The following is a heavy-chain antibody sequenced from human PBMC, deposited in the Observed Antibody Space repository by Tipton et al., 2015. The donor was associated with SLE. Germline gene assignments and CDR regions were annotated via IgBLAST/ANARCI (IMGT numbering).Heavy chain of an antibody. CDR1: GGSFSGYY. CDR3: ASLYGSGSGYAFDI. D-gene: IGHD3-10*01. CDR2: INHSGST. Sequence: TLSLTCAVYGGSFSGYYWNWIRQPPGKGLEWIGEINHSGSTNYNPSLKSRVSISLDTSKNQFSLKLNSVTAADTAVYYCASLYGSGSGYAFDIWGQGTMVTVSS. V-gene: IGHV4-34*01. J-gene: IGHJ3*02.